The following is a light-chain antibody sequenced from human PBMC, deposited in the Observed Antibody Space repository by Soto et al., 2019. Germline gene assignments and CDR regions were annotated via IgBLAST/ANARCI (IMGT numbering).Light chain of an antibody. CDR1: SSDVGGYNY. J-gene: IGLJ1*01. Sequence: QSVLTQPASVSGSPGQSITISCSGTSSDVGGYNYVSWYQQHPGKAPKLLIFEVTSRPSWVSDRFSGSKSANTASLTISGLQPDDEADYYCGSYTARSIHVFGSGTKVTVL. CDR2: EVT. V-gene: IGLV2-14*01. CDR3: GSYTARSIHV.